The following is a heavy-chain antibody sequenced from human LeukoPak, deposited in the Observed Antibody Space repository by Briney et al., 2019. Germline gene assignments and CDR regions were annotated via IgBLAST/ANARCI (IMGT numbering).Heavy chain of an antibody. CDR1: GDSVSSNSAA. D-gene: IGHD2-15*01. CDR3: AREPPRYCSGGSCSDY. Sequence: SQTLSLTCAISGDSVSSNSAAWSWIRQSPSRGLEWLGRTYYRSKWYTEYAVSVKSRITINPDTSKNQFSLQLNSVTAADTAVYYCAREPPRYCSGGSCSDYWGQGTLVTVSS. CDR2: TYYRSKWYT. J-gene: IGHJ4*02. V-gene: IGHV6-1*01.